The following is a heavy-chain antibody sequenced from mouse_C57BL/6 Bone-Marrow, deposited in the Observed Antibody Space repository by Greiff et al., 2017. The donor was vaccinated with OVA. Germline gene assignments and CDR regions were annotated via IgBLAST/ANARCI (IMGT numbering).Heavy chain of an antibody. V-gene: IGHV2-5*01. Sequence: VQVVESGPGLVQPSQSLSITCTVSGFSLTSYGVHWVRQSPGKGLEWLGVIWRGGSTDYNAAFMSRLSITKDNSKSQVFFKMNSLQADDTAIYYCAKNFITTPYYYAMDYWGQGTSVTVSS. CDR2: IWRGGST. CDR1: GFSLTSYG. CDR3: AKNFITTPYYYAMDY. D-gene: IGHD1-1*01. J-gene: IGHJ4*01.